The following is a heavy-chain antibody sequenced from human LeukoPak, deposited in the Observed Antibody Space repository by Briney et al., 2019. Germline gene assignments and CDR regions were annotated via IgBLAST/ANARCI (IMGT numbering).Heavy chain of an antibody. CDR1: GFTVSSNY. CDR3: ARDRRGIAAAGTYYYYYMDV. V-gene: IGHV3-53*01. D-gene: IGHD6-13*01. Sequence: GGSLRLSCAASGFTVSSNYMSWVRQAPGKVLEWVSVIYSGGSTYYADSVKGRFTISRDNSKNTLYLQMNSLRAEDTAVYYCARDRRGIAAAGTYYYYYMDVWGKGTTVTVSS. CDR2: IYSGGST. J-gene: IGHJ6*03.